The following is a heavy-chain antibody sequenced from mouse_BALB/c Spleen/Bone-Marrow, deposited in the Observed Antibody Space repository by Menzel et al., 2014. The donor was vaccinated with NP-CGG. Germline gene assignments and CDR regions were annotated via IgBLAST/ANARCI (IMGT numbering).Heavy chain of an antibody. D-gene: IGHD1-1*01. V-gene: IGHV5-6*01. Sequence: EVQLVESGGDLVKPGGSLKLSCAASGFTFXSHGTSWVRQTPDKRLEWVATISSGGSYTYYPDSVKGRFTISRDNAKNTLYLQMSSLKSEDTAMYYCASTITTVVAEDAMDYWGQGTSVTVSS. J-gene: IGHJ4*01. CDR3: ASTITTVVAEDAMDY. CDR2: ISSGGSYT. CDR1: GFTFXSHG.